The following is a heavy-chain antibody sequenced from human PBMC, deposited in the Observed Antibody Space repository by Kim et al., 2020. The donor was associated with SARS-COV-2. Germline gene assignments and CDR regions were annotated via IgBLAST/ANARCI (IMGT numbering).Heavy chain of an antibody. Sequence: AQGFTGRFVFSLDTSVSTAYLQISSLKAEDTAVYYCARGLWFGELGWFDPWGQGTLVTVSS. CDR3: ARGLWFGELGWFDP. D-gene: IGHD3-10*01. J-gene: IGHJ5*02. V-gene: IGHV7-4-1*02.